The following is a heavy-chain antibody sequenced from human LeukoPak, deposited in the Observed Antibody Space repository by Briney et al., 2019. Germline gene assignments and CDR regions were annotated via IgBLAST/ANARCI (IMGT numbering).Heavy chain of an antibody. D-gene: IGHD4-17*01. J-gene: IGHJ6*03. CDR1: GFSFSNYG. CDR2: IRFDGTDE. V-gene: IGHV3-30*02. Sequence: GGSLRLSCAASGFSFSNYGMHWVRQAPGKGLEWVAFIRFDGTDEFYADSVKGRFTISRDDSKNTLYLQMNSLRAEDTAVYYCAKAASKRTDYGDYAFYYYMDVWGKGTTVTISS. CDR3: AKAASKRTDYGDYAFYYYMDV.